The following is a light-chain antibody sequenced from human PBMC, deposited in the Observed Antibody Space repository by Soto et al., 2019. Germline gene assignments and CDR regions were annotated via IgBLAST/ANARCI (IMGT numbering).Light chain of an antibody. CDR3: QQGYSVPYT. V-gene: IGKV1-39*01. CDR1: QSVSSS. Sequence: DIQMTQSPSSLSASVGDRVTITCRASQSVSSSVNWYQQKPGNAPTLLIYAASRLSSGVPSRFSGRGSGTDFTLTITSLQPEDFATYHCQQGYSVPYTFAQGTMLEI. J-gene: IGKJ2*01. CDR2: AAS.